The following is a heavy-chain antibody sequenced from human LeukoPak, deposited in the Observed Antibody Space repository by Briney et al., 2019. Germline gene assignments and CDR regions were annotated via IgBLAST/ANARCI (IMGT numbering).Heavy chain of an antibody. J-gene: IGHJ4*02. D-gene: IGHD6-19*01. Sequence: GGSLRLSCAASGFTFSSYWMSWVRQAPGKGLEWVANIKQDGSEKHYVDSVRGRFTISRDDAKNSLYLQMNSLRAEDTAVYYCATGTGSYGVPFDYWGRGTLVTVSS. CDR1: GFTFSSYW. CDR3: ATGTGSYGVPFDY. V-gene: IGHV3-7*01. CDR2: IKQDGSEK.